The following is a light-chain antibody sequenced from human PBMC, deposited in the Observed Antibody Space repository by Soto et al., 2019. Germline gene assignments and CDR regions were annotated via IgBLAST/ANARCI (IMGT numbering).Light chain of an antibody. CDR2: GAS. V-gene: IGKV3-15*01. J-gene: IGKJ5*01. Sequence: MGMTQSPAPLSVSPGERATLSCRASQSAGRNLAWYQQQPGQAPRLLIYGASTRASGIPARFSGSGSGTEFTLTISSLQSEDFAVYYCQQYNNWPPITFGQGTRLEIK. CDR3: QQYNNWPPIT. CDR1: QSAGRN.